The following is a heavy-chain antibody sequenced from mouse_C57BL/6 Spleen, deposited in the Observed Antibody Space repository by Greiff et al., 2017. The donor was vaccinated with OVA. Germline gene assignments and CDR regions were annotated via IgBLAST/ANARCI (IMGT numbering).Heavy chain of an antibody. CDR3: ARSGYGYVFDY. J-gene: IGHJ2*01. V-gene: IGHV1-80*01. CDR1: GYAFSSYW. D-gene: IGHD2-2*01. Sequence: VKLQQSGAELVKPGASVKISCKASGYAFSSYWMNWVKQRPGKGLEWIGQIYPGDGDTNYNGKFKGKATLTADKSSSTAYMQRSSLTSEDSAVYFCARSGYGYVFDYWGQGTTLTVSS. CDR2: IYPGDGDT.